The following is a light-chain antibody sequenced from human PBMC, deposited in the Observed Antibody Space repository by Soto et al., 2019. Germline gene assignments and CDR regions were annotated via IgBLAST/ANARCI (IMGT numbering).Light chain of an antibody. Sequence: QSVLTQPPSASGTPGQRVIISCCGSNSNIGTNYVYWYQQLPGTAPKLLIYKNNQRPSGVPDRFSGSKSGTSASLAISGLRSDDEADYYCAAWDGSLSAVVFGGGTKLTVL. CDR3: AAWDGSLSAVV. CDR1: NSNIGTNY. CDR2: KNN. V-gene: IGLV1-47*01. J-gene: IGLJ2*01.